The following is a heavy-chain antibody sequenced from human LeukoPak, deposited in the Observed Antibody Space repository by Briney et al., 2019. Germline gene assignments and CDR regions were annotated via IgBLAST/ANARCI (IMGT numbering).Heavy chain of an antibody. Sequence: PSETLSLTCTVSADSITNHYWSWIRQPPGKGLEWIGYIYYSGSSNYNPSLKSRVTMSVDTSKNQFSLKLSSVTAADTAVYYCVRGSTGAFDPWGQGTLVTVSP. V-gene: IGHV4-59*11. D-gene: IGHD1-1*01. CDR1: ADSITNHY. CDR3: VRGSTGAFDP. J-gene: IGHJ5*02. CDR2: IYYSGSS.